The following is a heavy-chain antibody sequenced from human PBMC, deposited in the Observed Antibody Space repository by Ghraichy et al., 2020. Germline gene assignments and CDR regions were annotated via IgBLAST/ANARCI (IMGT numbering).Heavy chain of an antibody. V-gene: IGHV1-2*02. Sequence: ASVKVSCKASGYTFTGYYMHWVRQAPGQGLEWMGWINPNSGGTNYAQKFQGRVTMTRDTSISTAYMELSRLRSDDTAVYYCARDDSSGYYDFFDYWGQGTLVTVSS. CDR1: GYTFTGYY. CDR2: INPNSGGT. D-gene: IGHD3-22*01. CDR3: ARDDSSGYYDFFDY. J-gene: IGHJ4*02.